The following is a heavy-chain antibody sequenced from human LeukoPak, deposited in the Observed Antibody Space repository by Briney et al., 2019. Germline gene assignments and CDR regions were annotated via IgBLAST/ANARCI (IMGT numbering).Heavy chain of an antibody. V-gene: IGHV3-33*01. CDR1: GFTFSSYG. Sequence: GRSLRLSCAASGFTFSSYGMHWVRQAPGKGLEWVAVIWYDGSNKYYADSVKGRFTISRDNSKNTLYLQMNSLRAEDTAVYYCARAFKYGSGNLYYFDYWGQGTLVTVSS. CDR2: IWYDGSNK. CDR3: ARAFKYGSGNLYYFDY. J-gene: IGHJ4*02. D-gene: IGHD3-10*01.